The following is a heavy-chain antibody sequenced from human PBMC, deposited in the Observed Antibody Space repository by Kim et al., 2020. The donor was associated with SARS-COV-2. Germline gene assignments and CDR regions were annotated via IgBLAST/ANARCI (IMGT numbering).Heavy chain of an antibody. Sequence: WGSLRLSCAASGFTFSSYSMNWVRQAPGKGLEWVSSISSSSSYIYYADSVKGRFTISRDNAKNSLYLQMNSLRAEDTAVYYCARDFGSIAAAGTGGCDYWGQGTLVTVSS. D-gene: IGHD6-13*01. CDR2: ISSSSSYI. J-gene: IGHJ4*02. CDR3: ARDFGSIAAAGTGGCDY. V-gene: IGHV3-21*01. CDR1: GFTFSSYS.